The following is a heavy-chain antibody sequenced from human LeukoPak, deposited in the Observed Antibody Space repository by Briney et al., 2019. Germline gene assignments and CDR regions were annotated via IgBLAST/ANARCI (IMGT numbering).Heavy chain of an antibody. CDR3: ARDRLGDSVVPAAMPWYYYGMDV. CDR1: GFTFSSYW. V-gene: IGHV3-7*01. Sequence: GGSLRLSCAASGFTFSSYWMSWVRQAPGKGLEWVANIKQYGSEKYYVDSVKGRFTISRDNAKNSLYLQMNSLRAEDTAVYYCARDRLGDSVVPAAMPWYYYGMDVWGKGTTVTVSS. J-gene: IGHJ6*04. CDR2: IKQYGSEK. D-gene: IGHD2-2*01.